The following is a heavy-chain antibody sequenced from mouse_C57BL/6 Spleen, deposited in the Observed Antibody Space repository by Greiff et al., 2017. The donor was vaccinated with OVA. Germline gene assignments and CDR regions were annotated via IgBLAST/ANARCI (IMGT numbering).Heavy chain of an antibody. J-gene: IGHJ2*01. V-gene: IGHV1-82*01. CDR1: GYAFSSSW. D-gene: IGHD1-1*02. Sequence: VKLQESGPELVKPGASVKISCKASGYAFSSSWMNWVKQRPGKGLEWIGRIYPGDGDTNYNGKFKGKATLTADKSSSTAYMQLSSLTSEDSAVYFCARSVGTYYFDYWGQGTTLTVSS. CDR3: ARSVGTYYFDY. CDR2: IYPGDGDT.